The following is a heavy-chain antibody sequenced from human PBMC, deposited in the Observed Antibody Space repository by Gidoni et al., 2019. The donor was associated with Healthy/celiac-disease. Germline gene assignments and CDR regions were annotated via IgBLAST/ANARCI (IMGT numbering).Heavy chain of an antibody. CDR3: ARIWSGYDFWRFDP. CDR2: IFSKDEK. Sequence: QVPLQESGPVLVNPTATLPLTCTVPGFSLRHARMGVSLIRQPPRKALEWLAHIFSKDEKSYSTALKSRLTISKDTSQIHVVLTMTNRDPVDTATYYCARIWSGYDFWRFDPWGQGPLVTVSS. D-gene: IGHD5-12*01. CDR1: GFSLRHARMG. V-gene: IGHV2-26*01. J-gene: IGHJ5*02.